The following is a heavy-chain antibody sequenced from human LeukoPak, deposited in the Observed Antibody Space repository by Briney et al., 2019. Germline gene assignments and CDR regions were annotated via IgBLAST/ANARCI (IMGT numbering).Heavy chain of an antibody. D-gene: IGHD3-10*01. CDR2: INPSGGST. V-gene: IGHV1-46*01. Sequence: GASVKVSCKASGYTFTSYYMHWVQQAPGQGLEWMGIINPSGGSTSYAQKFQGRVTMTRDTSTSTVYMELSSLRSEDTAVYYCARDPRPSNYYGSGSHPDYWGQGTLVTVSS. CDR1: GYTFTSYY. J-gene: IGHJ4*02. CDR3: ARDPRPSNYYGSGSHPDY.